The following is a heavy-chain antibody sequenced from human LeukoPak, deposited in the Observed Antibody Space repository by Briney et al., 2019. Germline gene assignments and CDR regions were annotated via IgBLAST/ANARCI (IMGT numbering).Heavy chain of an antibody. CDR2: ISSSGSTI. J-gene: IGHJ4*02. D-gene: IGHD3-10*01. CDR3: ARTMVRGVTSSYYFDY. Sequence: PGGSLRLSCAASGFTFSDYYMSWIRQAPGKGLEWVSYISSSGSTIYYADSVKGRFTISRDNAKNSLYLQMNSLRAEDTAVYYCARTMVRGVTSSYYFDYWGQGTLVTVSS. CDR1: GFTFSDYY. V-gene: IGHV3-11*01.